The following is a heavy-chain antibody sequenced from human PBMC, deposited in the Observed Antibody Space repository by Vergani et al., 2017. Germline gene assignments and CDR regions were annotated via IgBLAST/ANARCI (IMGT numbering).Heavy chain of an antibody. CDR1: GFTFSDYY. D-gene: IGHD1-7*01. Sequence: QVQLVESGGGLVKPGGSLRLSCAASGFTFSDYYMSWIRQAPGKGLEWISSISSTSSYIYYADSVKGRFTISRDNAKNSLYLQMNNLRVEDTAVYYCARDLLPGTLLLLAYWGQGTLISVSS. J-gene: IGHJ4*02. V-gene: IGHV3-11*06. CDR2: ISSTSSYI. CDR3: ARDLLPGTLLLLAY.